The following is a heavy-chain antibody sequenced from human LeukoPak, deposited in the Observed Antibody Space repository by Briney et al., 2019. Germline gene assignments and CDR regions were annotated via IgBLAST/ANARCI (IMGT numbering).Heavy chain of an antibody. V-gene: IGHV1-18*01. CDR3: AREGSGSGRVRWFDP. CDR1: GYTFTSYG. D-gene: IGHD6-19*01. J-gene: IGHJ5*02. CDR2: ISPYNGNT. Sequence: ASVKVSCKSSGYTFTSYGITWLRQAPGLGLEWMGWISPYNGNTNFAQKLQDRVSMSTDTSTSTAYMELRSLTSDDTAVYYCAREGSGSGRVRWFDPWGQGTLVTVSS.